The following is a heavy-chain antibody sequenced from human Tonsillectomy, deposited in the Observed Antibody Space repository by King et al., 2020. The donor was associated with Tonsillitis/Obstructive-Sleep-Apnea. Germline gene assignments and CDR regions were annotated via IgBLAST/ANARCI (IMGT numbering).Heavy chain of an antibody. CDR1: GFTFSDHY. CDR2: ISSSGSTR. J-gene: IGHJ6*03. V-gene: IGHV3-11*01. D-gene: IGHD3-10*01. Sequence: VQLVESGGGLVKPGGSLRLFCAASGFTFSDHYMSWIRQAPGKGLEWVSYISSSGSTRYYADSVKGRFTISRDNAKNSLYLQMHSLRAEDTAVYYCAGSLVGGSDYYYMDVWGKGTTVTVSS. CDR3: AGSLVGGSDYYYMDV.